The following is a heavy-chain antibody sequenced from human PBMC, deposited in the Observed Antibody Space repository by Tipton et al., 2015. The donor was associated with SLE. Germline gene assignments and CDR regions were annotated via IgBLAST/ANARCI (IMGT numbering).Heavy chain of an antibody. Sequence: QLVQSGGGLVKPGGSLRLSCAASGFTFSSYSMNWVRQAPGKGLEWVSSISSSSSYIYYADSVKGRFTLSRDNAKNSLYLQMNSLRAEDTAVYYCARSLMAYDSSGYPDGLDIWGQGTMVTVSS. D-gene: IGHD3-22*01. CDR3: ARSLMAYDSSGYPDGLDI. V-gene: IGHV3-21*01. CDR2: ISSSSSYI. CDR1: GFTFSSYS. J-gene: IGHJ3*02.